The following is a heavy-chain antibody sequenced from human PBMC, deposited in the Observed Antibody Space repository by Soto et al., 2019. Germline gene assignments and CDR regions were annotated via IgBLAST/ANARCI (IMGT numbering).Heavy chain of an antibody. CDR1: GFTFSSYS. Sequence: EVQLVESGGGLVQPGGSLRLSCAASGFTFSSYSMNWVRQAPGKGLEWVSYISSSSSTIYYADSVKGRFTISRANAKNSLYLQMNSRRDEDTAVYYCARDAETDDILTGYDYYYYGMDVWGQGTTVTVSS. CDR3: ARDAETDDILTGYDYYYYGMDV. D-gene: IGHD3-9*01. J-gene: IGHJ6*02. CDR2: ISSSSSTI. V-gene: IGHV3-48*02.